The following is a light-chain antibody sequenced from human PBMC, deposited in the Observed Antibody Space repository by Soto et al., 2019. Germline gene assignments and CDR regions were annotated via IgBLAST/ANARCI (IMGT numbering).Light chain of an antibody. J-gene: IGKJ1*01. CDR2: GAS. Sequence: EIGLTQSPGTLSLSPGERATLSCRASQSVSSSYLAWYQQKPGQAPRLLIYGASSRATGIPDRFSGSGSGTDFSLTISRLEPEDVAVYYCQQYGSSPRRTFGQGTKVEIK. V-gene: IGKV3-20*01. CDR3: QQYGSSPRRT. CDR1: QSVSSSY.